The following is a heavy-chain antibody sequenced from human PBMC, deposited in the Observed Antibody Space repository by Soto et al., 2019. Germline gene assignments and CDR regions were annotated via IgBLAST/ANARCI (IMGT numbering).Heavy chain of an antibody. CDR3: ARVPNLYWYFDL. CDR1: GFTFSSYS. V-gene: IGHV3-21*01. Sequence: GGSLRLSCAASGFTFSSYSMNWVRQAPGKGLEWVSSISSSSSYIYYADSVKGRFTISRDNAKNSLYLQMNSLRAEDTAVYYCARVPNLYWYFDLWGRGTLVTVAS. CDR2: ISSSSSYI. J-gene: IGHJ2*01.